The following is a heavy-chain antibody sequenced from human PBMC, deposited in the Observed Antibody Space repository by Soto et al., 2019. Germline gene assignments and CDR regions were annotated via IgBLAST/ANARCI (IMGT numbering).Heavy chain of an antibody. D-gene: IGHD2-2*01. J-gene: IGHJ5*02. CDR3: ARVEVPAATRDWFDP. V-gene: IGHV3-21*01. CDR2: ISSSSSYI. Sequence: EVQLVESGGGLVKPGGSLRLSCAASGFTFSSYSMNWVRQAPGKGLEWVSSISSSSSYIYYADSVKGRFTISRDNAKNSLYLQMNSLRAEDTAVYYCARVEVPAATRDWFDPWGQGTLVTVSS. CDR1: GFTFSSYS.